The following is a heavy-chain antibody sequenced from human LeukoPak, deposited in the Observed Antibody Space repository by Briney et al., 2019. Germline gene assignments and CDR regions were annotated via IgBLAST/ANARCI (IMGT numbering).Heavy chain of an antibody. CDR3: AKASGYCGSTACYVMDV. CDR1: GFTLTNFA. D-gene: IGHD2-2*01. J-gene: IGHJ6*02. CDR2: IVGSDDGK. V-gene: IGHV3-23*01. Sequence: GGSLRFSGAASGFTLTNFAMGWVGQAPGKVLKWVSVIVGSDDGKYYADSVKGRFTISRDNSKNTLYLQMGSLRGEDTAVYYCAKASGYCGSTACYVMDVWGQGTTVTVSS.